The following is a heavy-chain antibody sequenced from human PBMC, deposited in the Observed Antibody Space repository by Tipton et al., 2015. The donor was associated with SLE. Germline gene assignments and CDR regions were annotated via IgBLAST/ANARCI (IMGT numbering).Heavy chain of an antibody. V-gene: IGHV4-31*02. D-gene: IGHD6-19*01. Sequence: LRLSCTVSGGSISSGGYYWSWIRQHPGKGLEWIGYIYYSGSTYYNPSLKSRVTISVDTSKNQFSLKLTSVTAADTAVYYCARDDSGGWYGWLDPWGQGTLVTVSS. CDR3: ARDDSGGWYGWLDP. CDR1: GGSISSGGYY. CDR2: IYYSGST. J-gene: IGHJ5*02.